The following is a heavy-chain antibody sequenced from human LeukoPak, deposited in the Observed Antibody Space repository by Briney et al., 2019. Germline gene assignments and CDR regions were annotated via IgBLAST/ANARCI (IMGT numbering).Heavy chain of an antibody. Sequence: SETLSLTCGVSGVSIGCSPHYWAWIRQSPGNGPEWLASVDYSGSTYKNQSLKSRVTVSVDTSKNQFSLKLTSVTAADTALYYCARHMEYNERSGSYGYFDLWGQGTLVTVSS. D-gene: IGHD1-26*01. V-gene: IGHV4-39*01. J-gene: IGHJ4*02. CDR1: GVSIGCSPHY. CDR3: ARHMEYNERSGSYGYFDL. CDR2: VDYSGST.